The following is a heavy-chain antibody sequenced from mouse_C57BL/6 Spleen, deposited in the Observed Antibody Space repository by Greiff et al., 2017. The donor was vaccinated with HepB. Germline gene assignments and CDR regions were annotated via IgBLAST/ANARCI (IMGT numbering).Heavy chain of an antibody. J-gene: IGHJ4*01. CDR2: INYDGSST. CDR1: GFTFSDYY. Sequence: EVQLQESEGGLVQPGSSMKLSCTASGFTFSDYYMAWVRQVPEKGLEWVANINYDGSSTYYLDSLKSRFIISRDNAKNILYLQMSSLKSEDTATYYCARDGKGPYAMDYWGQGTSVTVSS. CDR3: ARDGKGPYAMDY. D-gene: IGHD2-1*01. V-gene: IGHV5-16*01.